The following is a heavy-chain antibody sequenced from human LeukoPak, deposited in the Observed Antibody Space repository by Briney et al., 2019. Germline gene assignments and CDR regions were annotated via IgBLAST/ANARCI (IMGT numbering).Heavy chain of an antibody. V-gene: IGHV1-69*13. CDR2: IIPIFGTG. Sequence: GASVKVSCKASGGSFSSYVISWLRQVPGQGLEWVGGIIPIFGTGNYAQKFQGRVTITADESTSTVYMELSSLRFEDTAVYYCARNEYWFDSWGQGTLVTVSS. J-gene: IGHJ5*01. CDR3: ARNEYWFDS. CDR1: GGSFSSYV.